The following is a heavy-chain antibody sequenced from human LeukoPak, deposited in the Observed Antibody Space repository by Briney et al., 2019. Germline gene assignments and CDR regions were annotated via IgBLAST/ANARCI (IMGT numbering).Heavy chain of an antibody. CDR3: ARVLGYCSSTSCYSYNWFDP. CDR2: INPNSGGT. J-gene: IGHJ5*02. V-gene: IGHV1-2*02. Sequence: WASVKVSCKASGYTFTSYYMHWVRQAPGQGLEWMGWINPNSGGTNYAQKFQGRVTMTRDTSISTAYMELSRLRSDDTAVYYCARVLGYCSSTSCYSYNWFDPWGQGTLVTVSS. CDR1: GYTFTSYY. D-gene: IGHD2-2*01.